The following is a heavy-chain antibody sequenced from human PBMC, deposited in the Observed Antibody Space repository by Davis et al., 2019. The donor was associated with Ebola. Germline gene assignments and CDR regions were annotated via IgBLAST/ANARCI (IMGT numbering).Heavy chain of an antibody. V-gene: IGHV3-66*01. Sequence: GESLKISCAASGFTVSSNYMSWVRQAPGKGLEWVSVIYSGGSTYYADSVKGRFTISRDNSKNTLYLQMNSLRAEDTAVYYCAKSENYDILTGYYKAYYYYGMDVWGQGTTVTVSS. CDR3: AKSENYDILTGYYKAYYYYGMDV. D-gene: IGHD3-9*01. CDR2: IYSGGST. CDR1: GFTVSSNY. J-gene: IGHJ6*02.